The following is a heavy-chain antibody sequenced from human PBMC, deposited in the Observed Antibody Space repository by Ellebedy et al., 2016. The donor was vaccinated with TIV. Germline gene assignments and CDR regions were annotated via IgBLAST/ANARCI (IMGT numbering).Heavy chain of an antibody. V-gene: IGHV4-59*01. CDR2: TYNSGSADYNP. CDR1: NGSISSYH. Sequence: SETLSLXXTVSNGSISSYHWSWIRQPPGKGLEWIGHTYNSGSADYNPSYNPSLRSRVTISLDTSKKQLSLEMRSVTSADTSVYYCARDSVTSDAFDIWGQGTMVTVSS. CDR3: ARDSVTSDAFDI. D-gene: IGHD1-14*01. J-gene: IGHJ3*02.